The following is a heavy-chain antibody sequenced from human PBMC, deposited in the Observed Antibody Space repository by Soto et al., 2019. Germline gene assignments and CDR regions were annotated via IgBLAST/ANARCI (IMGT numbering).Heavy chain of an antibody. CDR3: ARGYDIVVVPAAYSVDYYYYYGMDV. CDR2: INPNSGGT. J-gene: IGHJ6*02. V-gene: IGHV1-2*02. D-gene: IGHD2-2*01. Sequence: GASVKVSCKASGYTFTGYYMHWVRQAPGQGLEWMGWINPNSGGTNYAQKFQGRVTMTRDTSISTAYMELSRLRSDDTAVYYCARGYDIVVVPAAYSVDYYYYYGMDVWGQGTTVTVS. CDR1: GYTFTGYY.